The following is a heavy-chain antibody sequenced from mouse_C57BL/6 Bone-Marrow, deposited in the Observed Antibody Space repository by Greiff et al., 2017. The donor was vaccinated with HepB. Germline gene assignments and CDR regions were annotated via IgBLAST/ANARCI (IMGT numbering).Heavy chain of an antibody. J-gene: IGHJ1*03. CDR1: GYAFSSSW. D-gene: IGHD2-5*01. V-gene: IGHV1-82*01. CDR2: IYPGDGDT. CDR3: ARSSNHWYFDV. Sequence: QVQLQQSGPELVKPGASVKISCKASGYAFSSSWMNWVKQRPGKGLEWIGRIYPGDGDTNYNGKFKGKATLTADKSSSTAYMQLSSLTSEDSAVYFCARSSNHWYFDVWGTGTTVTVSS.